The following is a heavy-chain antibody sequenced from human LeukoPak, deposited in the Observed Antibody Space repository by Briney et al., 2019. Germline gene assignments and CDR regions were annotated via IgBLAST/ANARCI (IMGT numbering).Heavy chain of an antibody. CDR1: GYTFTSYG. CDR3: ARERVAVVVVPAAIRFGYYYYGMDV. J-gene: IGHJ6*02. CDR2: ISAYNGNT. Sequence: GASVKVSCKASGYTFTSYGISWVRQAPGQGLEWMGWISAYNGNTNYARKLQGRVTMTTDTSTSTAYMELRSLRSDDTAVYYCARERVAVVVVPAAIRFGYYYYGMDVWGQGTTVTVSS. V-gene: IGHV1-18*01. D-gene: IGHD2-2*01.